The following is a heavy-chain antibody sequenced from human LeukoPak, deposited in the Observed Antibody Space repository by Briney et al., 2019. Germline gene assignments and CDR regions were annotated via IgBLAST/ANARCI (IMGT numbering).Heavy chain of an antibody. J-gene: IGHJ4*02. CDR2: IKLDGSEK. Sequence: TGGSLRLSCVASGFTFGKYWMSWVRQAPGKGLEWVANIKLDGSEKNYVDSVKGRFTISRDNTKNSLYLQMNSLRAEDTAVYYCARNENSGWGYFDYWGQGTLVTVSS. CDR3: ARNENSGWGYFDY. CDR1: GFTFGKYW. D-gene: IGHD5-12*01. V-gene: IGHV3-7*03.